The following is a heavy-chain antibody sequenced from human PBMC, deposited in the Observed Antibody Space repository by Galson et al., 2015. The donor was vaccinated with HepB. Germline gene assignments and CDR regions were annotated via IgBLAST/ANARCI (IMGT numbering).Heavy chain of an antibody. D-gene: IGHD6-19*01. J-gene: IGHJ3*02. CDR3: ARRVAVAGTRDDAFDI. Sequence: SLRLSCAASGFTFSSYWMSWVRQAPGKGLEWVANIKQDGSEKYYVDSVKGRFTISRDNAKNSLYLQMNSLRAEDTAVYYCARRVAVAGTRDDAFDIWGQGTMVTVSS. CDR2: IKQDGSEK. V-gene: IGHV3-7*03. CDR1: GFTFSSYW.